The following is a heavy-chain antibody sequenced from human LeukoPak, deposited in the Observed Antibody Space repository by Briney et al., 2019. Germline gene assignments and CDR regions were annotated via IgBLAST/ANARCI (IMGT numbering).Heavy chain of an antibody. J-gene: IGHJ4*02. Sequence: GGSLRLSCAASGFTFSSYAMHWVRQAPGKGLEWVSSISSSSSYIYYADSVKGRFTISRDNAKNSLYLQMNSLRAEDTAVYYCAREEGIAAAGTDWGQGTLVTVSS. CDR2: ISSSSSYI. V-gene: IGHV3-21*01. D-gene: IGHD6-13*01. CDR3: AREEGIAAAGTD. CDR1: GFTFSSYA.